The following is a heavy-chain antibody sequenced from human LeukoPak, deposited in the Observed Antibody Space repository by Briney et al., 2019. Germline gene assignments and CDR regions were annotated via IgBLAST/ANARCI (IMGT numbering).Heavy chain of an antibody. CDR2: INPNSGGT. CDR1: GYTFTGYY. CDR3: ARDYGSGSKPLSFDY. J-gene: IGHJ4*02. V-gene: IGHV1-2*02. D-gene: IGHD3-10*01. Sequence: GASVKVSCKASGYTFTGYYMHWVRQAPGQGLEWMGWINPNSGGTNYAQKFQGRVTMTRDTSISTAYMELSRLRSDDTAVYYCARDYGSGSKPLSFDYWGQGTLVTVSS.